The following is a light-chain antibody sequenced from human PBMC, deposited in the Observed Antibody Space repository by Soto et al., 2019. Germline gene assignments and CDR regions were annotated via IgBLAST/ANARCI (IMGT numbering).Light chain of an antibody. CDR2: GAS. CDR1: QSVYNNY. Sequence: ESVLTQSPGTLSLSPGERATLSCRASQSVYNNYLAWYQQKPGQAPRLLIYGASSRATGIPDRFSGSGSGTDFTLTISRLEPEDFAVYYCQQYGSSPTITFAQGTRLEIK. CDR3: QQYGSSPTIT. V-gene: IGKV3-20*01. J-gene: IGKJ5*01.